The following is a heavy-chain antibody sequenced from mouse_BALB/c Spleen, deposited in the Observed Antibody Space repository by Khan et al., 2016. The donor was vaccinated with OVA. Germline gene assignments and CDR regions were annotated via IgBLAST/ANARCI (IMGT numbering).Heavy chain of an antibody. V-gene: IGHV1-7*01. Sequence: VQLQQSGAELAKPGASVKMSCKASGYTFINYWIFWVKQRPGQGLEWIGYINPSTGYTEYNQNFKDQATLTADKSSSTAYMPLSSLTTEDSADYYCARRGLRWDFDYWGQGTTLTVSS. J-gene: IGHJ2*01. CDR1: GYTFINYW. D-gene: IGHD1-1*01. CDR2: INPSTGYT. CDR3: ARRGLRWDFDY.